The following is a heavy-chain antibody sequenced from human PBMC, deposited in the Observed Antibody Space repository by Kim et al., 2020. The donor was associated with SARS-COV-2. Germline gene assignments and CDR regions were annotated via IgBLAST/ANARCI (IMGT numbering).Heavy chain of an antibody. J-gene: IGHJ4*02. D-gene: IGHD2-21*01. CDR2: ITAGGGAT. CDR1: GFTFSNYA. V-gene: IGHV3-23*01. Sequence: GGSLRLSCAASGFTFSNYAMSWVRQAPGEGLEWVSSITAGGGATYYADSVKGRFTISRDNSKNTLYLQMNSLRAEDTAVYYCAKGRDGRHFDYWGQGTLVTVSS. CDR3: AKGRDGRHFDY.